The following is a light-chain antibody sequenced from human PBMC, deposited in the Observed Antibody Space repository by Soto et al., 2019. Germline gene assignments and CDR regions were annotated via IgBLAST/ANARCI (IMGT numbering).Light chain of an antibody. V-gene: IGKV1-12*01. CDR3: QQANSFPRT. CDR1: QGIGSS. CDR2: AAS. Sequence: GIVPMTCRASQGIGSSLAWYQQKPGKAPELLIYAASTLQSGVPSRFSGSGSGTEFTLTISSLQPDDFATYYCQQANSFPRTFGQGTKVDIK. J-gene: IGKJ1*01.